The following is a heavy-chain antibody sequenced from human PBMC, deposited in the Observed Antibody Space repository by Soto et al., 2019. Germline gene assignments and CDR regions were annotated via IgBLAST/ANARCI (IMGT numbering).Heavy chain of an antibody. CDR1: GGSFSGYY. CDR3: ARAEDETGYSSSWGYYYYYYGMDV. CDR2: INHSGST. D-gene: IGHD6-13*01. V-gene: IGHV4-34*01. Sequence: SETLSLTCAVYGGSFSGYYWSWIRQPPGKGLEWIGEINHSGSTNYNPSLKSRVTISVDTSKNQFSLKLSSVTAADTAVYYCARAEDETGYSSSWGYYYYYYGMDVWGQGTTVTVSS. J-gene: IGHJ6*02.